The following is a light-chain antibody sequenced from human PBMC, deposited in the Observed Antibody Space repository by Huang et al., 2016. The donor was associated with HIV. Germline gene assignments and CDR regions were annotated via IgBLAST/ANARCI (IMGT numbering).Light chain of an antibody. V-gene: IGKV3-20*01. CDR1: QSFSSSY. J-gene: IGKJ1*01. CDR2: GAS. Sequence: EIVLTQSPGTLSLSPGERATLPCRASQSFSSSYLARDQQKPGQAPRLLIFGASSRATGIPDRFSGSGSGTDFTLIISRLEPEDFAVFYCQQYGSSPPTFGQGTKVEIK. CDR3: QQYGSSPPT.